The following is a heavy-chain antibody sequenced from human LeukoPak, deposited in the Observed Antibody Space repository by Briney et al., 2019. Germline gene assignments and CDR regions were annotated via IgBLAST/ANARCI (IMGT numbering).Heavy chain of an antibody. CDR3: ARDGNGAYCGGDCYTFDY. J-gene: IGHJ4*02. D-gene: IGHD2-21*02. CDR1: GGSISSYY. V-gene: IGHV4-39*02. CDR2: IYYSGST. Sequence: TASETLSLTCTVSGGSISSYYWSWIRQPPGKGLEWIGSIYYSGSTYYNPSLKSRVTISVDTSKNQFSLKLSSVTAADTAVYYCARDGNGAYCGGDCYTFDYWGQGTLVTVSS.